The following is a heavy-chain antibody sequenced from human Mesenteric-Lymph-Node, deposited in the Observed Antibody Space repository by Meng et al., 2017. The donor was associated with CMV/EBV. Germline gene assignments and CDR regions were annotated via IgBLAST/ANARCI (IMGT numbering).Heavy chain of an antibody. Sequence: ASVKVSCKASGYTFTSYGISWVRQAPGQGREWMGWISAYNGNTNYAQKLQGRVTMTTDTSTSTAYMELRSLRSDDTAVYYCASSPFPARRSSGYDYSTYYFDYWGQGTLVTVSS. CDR2: ISAYNGNT. D-gene: IGHD5-12*01. J-gene: IGHJ4*02. V-gene: IGHV1-18*01. CDR3: ASSPFPARRSSGYDYSTYYFDY. CDR1: GYTFTSYG.